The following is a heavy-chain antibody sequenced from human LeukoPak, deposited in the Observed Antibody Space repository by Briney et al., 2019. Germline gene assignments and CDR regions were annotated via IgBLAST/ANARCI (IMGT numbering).Heavy chain of an antibody. J-gene: IGHJ4*02. CDR3: ARLSTSGYYSFDY. D-gene: IGHD3-22*01. V-gene: IGHV5-51*01. CDR1: GFSFNMYW. Sequence: GESLKISCKGSGFSFNMYWIGWVRQMPGKGLEWMGIIYPGDSDTRYSPSFQGQVTISVDKSISTAYLQWSSLKASDTAMYYCARLSTSGYYSFDYWGQGTLVTVSS. CDR2: IYPGDSDT.